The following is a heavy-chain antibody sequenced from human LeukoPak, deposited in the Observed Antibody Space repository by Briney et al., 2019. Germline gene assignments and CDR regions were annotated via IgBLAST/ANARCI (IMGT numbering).Heavy chain of an antibody. CDR3: ATAPYHYGSGSYYGNWFDP. V-gene: IGHV1-24*01. D-gene: IGHD3-10*01. CDR2: FDPEDGET. J-gene: IGHJ5*02. CDR1: GYTLTELS. Sequence: ASVKVSCKVSGYTLTELSMHWVRQAPGKGLEWMGGFDPEDGETIYAQKFQGRVTMTEDTSTDTAYMELSSLRSEDTAVYYCATAPYHYGSGSYYGNWFDPWGQGTLVTVSS.